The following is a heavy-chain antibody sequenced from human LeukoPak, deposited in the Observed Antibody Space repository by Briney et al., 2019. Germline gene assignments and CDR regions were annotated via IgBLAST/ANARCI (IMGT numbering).Heavy chain of an antibody. CDR3: AWGGGLDV. CDR2: GNVN. Sequence: GNVNYYVDSVKGRFTISRDNAKNSLYLQMSNLRAEDTAVYFCAWGGGLDVWGQGATVTVSS. J-gene: IGHJ6*02. V-gene: IGHV3-7*04.